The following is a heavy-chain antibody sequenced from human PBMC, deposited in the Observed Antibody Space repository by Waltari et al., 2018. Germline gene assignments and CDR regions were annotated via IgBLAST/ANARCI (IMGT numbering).Heavy chain of an antibody. CDR2: IWYDGSNK. CDR1: GFTFSSYG. CDR3: AKDRQSGWYELALDY. Sequence: QVQLVESGGGVVQPGRSLRLSCAASGFTFSSYGMHWVRQAPGKGLEWVAVIWYDGSNKYYADSVKGRFTISRDNSKNTLYLQMNSLRAEDTAMYYCAKDRQSGWYELALDYWGQGTLVTVSS. V-gene: IGHV3-30*18. D-gene: IGHD6-19*01. J-gene: IGHJ4*02.